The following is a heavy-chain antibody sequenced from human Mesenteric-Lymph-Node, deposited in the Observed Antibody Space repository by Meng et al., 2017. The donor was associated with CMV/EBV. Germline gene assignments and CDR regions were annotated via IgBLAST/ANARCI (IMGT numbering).Heavy chain of an antibody. CDR2: IIPIYGTV. Sequence: SFAISWVGQAHGQGLKWMGGIIPIYGTVKNAQEFQGRVTITADESTSTAYMELSSLRSEDTAVYYCARGGTSYDILTGSPAPNRLDPWGQGTLVTVSS. CDR3: ARGGTSYDILTGSPAPNRLDP. CDR1: SFA. J-gene: IGHJ5*02. V-gene: IGHV1-69*01. D-gene: IGHD3-9*01.